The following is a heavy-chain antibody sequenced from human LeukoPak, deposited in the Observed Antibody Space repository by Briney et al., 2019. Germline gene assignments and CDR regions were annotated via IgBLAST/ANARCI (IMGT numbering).Heavy chain of an antibody. CDR1: GGSISNY. CDR3: ARGVREQQLSPLDY. J-gene: IGHJ4*02. V-gene: IGHV4-59*01. Sequence: SETLSLTCTVSGGSISNYWSWIRQSPGKGLEWIGYVFYSGKTDYSPSLRSRVSMSVDTSKNQFSLKLSSVTAADTAVYYCARGVREQQLSPLDYWGQGTLVTVSS. CDR2: VFYSGKT. D-gene: IGHD6-13*01.